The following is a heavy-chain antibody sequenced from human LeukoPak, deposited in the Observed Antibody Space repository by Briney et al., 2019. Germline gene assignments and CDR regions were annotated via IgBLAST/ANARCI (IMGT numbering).Heavy chain of an antibody. CDR3: ARDGITMVRGVIHYYGMDV. J-gene: IGHJ6*02. D-gene: IGHD3-10*01. CDR2: IYYSGST. V-gene: IGHV4-31*03. Sequence: SQTLSLTCTASGGSISSGGYYWSWIRQHPGKGLEWIGYIYYSGSTYYNPSLKSRVTISVDTSKNQFSLKLSSVTAADTAVYYCARDGITMVRGVIHYYGMDVWGQGTTVTVSS. CDR1: GGSISSGGYY.